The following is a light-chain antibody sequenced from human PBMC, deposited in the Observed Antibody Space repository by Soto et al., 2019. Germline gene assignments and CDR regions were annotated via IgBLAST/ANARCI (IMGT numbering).Light chain of an antibody. J-gene: IGLJ2*01. CDR2: VEGSGKY. CDR3: ETWESTYVV. Sequence: QSVLTQSSSASASLGSSVKLTCTLSSGHSTYIIAWHQQQPGKAPRYLMKVEGSGKYSKGNGVPDRFSGSSSGADRYLTISNLQFEDEADYYCETWESTYVVFGGGTKLTVL. V-gene: IGLV4-60*02. CDR1: SGHSTYI.